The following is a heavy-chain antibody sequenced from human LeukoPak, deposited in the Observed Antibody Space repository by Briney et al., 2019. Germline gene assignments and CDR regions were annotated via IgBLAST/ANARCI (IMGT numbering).Heavy chain of an antibody. V-gene: IGHV4-34*01. CDR3: ARGKPTENLWFGGDKGGNFDY. D-gene: IGHD3-10*01. Sequence: SETLSLTCAVYGGSFSGYYWSWIRQPPGKGLEWIGEINHSGSTNYNPSLKSRVTISVDTSKNQFSLKLSSVTAADTAVYYCARGKPTENLWFGGDKGGNFDYWGQGTLVTVSS. CDR1: GGSFSGYY. J-gene: IGHJ4*02. CDR2: INHSGST.